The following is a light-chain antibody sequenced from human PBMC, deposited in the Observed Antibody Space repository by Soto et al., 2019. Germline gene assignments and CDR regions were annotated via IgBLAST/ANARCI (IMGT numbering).Light chain of an antibody. CDR1: QSVSSY. J-gene: IGKJ5*01. Sequence: ESVLTQSPGALCLSPGRRATLSCRASQSVSSYVAWYQQKPGQAPRLPIYDASNRATGIPARFSGSGCGTDFILTISSLEPADFSVYYCQQRSNWPLITFGQGTRLEI. V-gene: IGKV3-11*01. CDR3: QQRSNWPLIT. CDR2: DAS.